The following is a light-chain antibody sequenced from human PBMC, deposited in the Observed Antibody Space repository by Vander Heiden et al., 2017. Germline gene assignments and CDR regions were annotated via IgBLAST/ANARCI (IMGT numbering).Light chain of an antibody. J-gene: IGLJ1*01. CDR2: SNN. V-gene: IGLV1-44*01. CDR3: AAWDDSLNGYV. CDR1: SSHIGSNT. Sequence: SVLTQPPSASGTPGQRVTSPCSGSSSHIGSNTVNWYQQLPGTAPKLLIYSNNQRPSGVPDRFSGSKSGTPASLAISGLQSEDEADYYCAAWDDSLNGYVFGTGTKVTVL.